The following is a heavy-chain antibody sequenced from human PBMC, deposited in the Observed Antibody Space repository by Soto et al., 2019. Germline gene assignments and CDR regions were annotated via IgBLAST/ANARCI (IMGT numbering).Heavy chain of an antibody. CDR3: AREPSRYNWFDP. CDR1: GGSVSGYY. D-gene: IGHD2-2*01. J-gene: IGHJ5*02. V-gene: IGHV4-34*01. CDR2: INHSGST. Sequence: SETLSLTCAVYGGSVSGYYWSWIRQPPGKGLEWIGEINHSGSTNYNPSLKSRVTISVDTSKNQFSLKLSSVTAADTAVYYCAREPSRYNWFDPWGQGTLVTVSS.